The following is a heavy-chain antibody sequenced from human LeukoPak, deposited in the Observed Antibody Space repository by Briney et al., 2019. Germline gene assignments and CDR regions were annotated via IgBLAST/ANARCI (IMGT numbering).Heavy chain of an antibody. D-gene: IGHD5-12*01. V-gene: IGHV3-30*04. CDR2: ISYDGSNK. CDR1: GFTFSSYA. CDR3: ARDRGYGNNWFDP. Sequence: GRSLRLSCAASGFTFSSYAMHWVRQAPGKGLEWVAVISYDGSNKYYADSVKGRSTISRDNSKNTLYLQMNSLRAEDTAVYYCARDRGYGNNWFDPWGQGTLVTVSS. J-gene: IGHJ5*02.